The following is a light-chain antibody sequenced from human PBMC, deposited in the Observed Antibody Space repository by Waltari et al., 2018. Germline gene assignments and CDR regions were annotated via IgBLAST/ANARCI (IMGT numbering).Light chain of an antibody. CDR1: QGIRDF. J-gene: IGKJ4*01. CDR3: QQYHNLPVT. CDR2: DAS. V-gene: IGKV1-33*01. Sequence: DIQMTQSPSPLSASIGDRVTITCQASQGIRDFVNWYQQKPGKAPKLLIYDASNLEPGVPSRFSGSGSGTDFTFTISSLQPEDIATYYCQQYHNLPVTFGGGTKVGIK.